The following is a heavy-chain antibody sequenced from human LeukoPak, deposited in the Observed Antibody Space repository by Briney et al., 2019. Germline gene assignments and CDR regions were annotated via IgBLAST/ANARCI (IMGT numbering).Heavy chain of an antibody. V-gene: IGHV4-39*01. J-gene: IGHJ4*02. CDR1: GGSISSSSYY. CDR3: ASSPIWFGELSPSH. CDR2: IYYSGST. D-gene: IGHD3-10*01. Sequence: SETLSLTCTVSGGSISSSSYYWGWIRQPPGKGLEWIGSIYYSGSTYYNPSLKSRVTISVDTSKNQFSLKLSSVTAADTAVYYCASSPIWFGELSPSHWGQGTLVTVSS.